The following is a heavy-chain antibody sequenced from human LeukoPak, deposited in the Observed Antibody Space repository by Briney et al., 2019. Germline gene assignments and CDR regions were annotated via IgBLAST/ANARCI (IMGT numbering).Heavy chain of an antibody. Sequence: SETLSLTCTVSGDSISSYYWSWIRQPPGKGLEWLGYLYYSGCTNYNPSLKSRVTIPVDTSKNQFSLKLSSVPAADTAVYYCARAGRDGYTFDYWGQGTLVTVSS. CDR3: ARAGRDGYTFDY. D-gene: IGHD5-24*01. CDR2: LYYSGCT. J-gene: IGHJ4*02. CDR1: GDSISSYY. V-gene: IGHV4-59*08.